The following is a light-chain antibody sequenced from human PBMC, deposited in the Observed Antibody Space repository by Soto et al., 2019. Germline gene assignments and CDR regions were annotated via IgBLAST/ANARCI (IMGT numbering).Light chain of an antibody. CDR3: AAWDSNLGGPA. Sequence: HSVLTQPPSASGTPGQRVTISCSGSSSNIGSKYVYWYQQLPGTAPKLLMYRNNQRPSGVPDRFSGSKSGTSASLAISGLRSEDEADYHCAAWDSNLGGPAFGGGTKVTVL. J-gene: IGLJ2*01. CDR1: SSNIGSKY. V-gene: IGLV1-47*01. CDR2: RNN.